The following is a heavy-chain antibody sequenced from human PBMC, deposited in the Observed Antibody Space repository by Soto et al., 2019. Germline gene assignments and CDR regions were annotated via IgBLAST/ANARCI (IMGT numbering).Heavy chain of an antibody. V-gene: IGHV1-69*12. CDR1: GGTFSSYA. Sequence: QVQLVQSGAEVKKPGSTVKVSCKASGGTFSSYAISWVRQAPGQGLEWMGGIIPIFGTAHYAQKFQGRVTIPADESTSTAYMELSSLRSEDTAVYYCARVVTVVKSFHYWYFDLWGRGTLVTVSS. CDR2: IIPIFGTA. D-gene: IGHD2-15*01. CDR3: ARVVTVVKSFHYWYFDL. J-gene: IGHJ2*01.